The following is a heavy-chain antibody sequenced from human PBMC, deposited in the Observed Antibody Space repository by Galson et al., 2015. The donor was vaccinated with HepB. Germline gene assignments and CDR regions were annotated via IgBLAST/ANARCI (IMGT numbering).Heavy chain of an antibody. CDR2: IVVGTGDT. D-gene: IGHD3-22*01. V-gene: IGHV1-58*01. CDR1: GFTFISSA. Sequence: SVKVSCKASGFTFISSAVQWVRQTRGQHLEWIGWIVVGTGDTNCAQKFQERVAITRDMSTSTAYMELSSLISEDTAVYYCAADGYYDGAFDIWGQGTMVTVSS. CDR3: AADGYYDGAFDI. J-gene: IGHJ3*02.